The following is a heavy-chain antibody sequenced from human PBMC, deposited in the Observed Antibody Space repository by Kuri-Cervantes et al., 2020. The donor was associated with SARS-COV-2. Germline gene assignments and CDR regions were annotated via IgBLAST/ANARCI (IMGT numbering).Heavy chain of an antibody. CDR1: SGSISSSSYY. Sequence: SETLSLTCTVSSGSISSSSYYWGWIRQPPGKGLEWLGSIYNSGSTYYNPSLESRVTISVDTSTNQHSLKLSSVTAADTAVYYCASFPYYYGSGREDWFDPWGQGTLVTVSS. J-gene: IGHJ5*02. CDR3: ASFPYYYGSGREDWFDP. D-gene: IGHD3-10*01. V-gene: IGHV4-39*01. CDR2: IYNSGST.